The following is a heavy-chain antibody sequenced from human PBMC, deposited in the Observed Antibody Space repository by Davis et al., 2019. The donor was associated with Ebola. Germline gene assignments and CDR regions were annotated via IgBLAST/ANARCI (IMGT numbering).Heavy chain of an antibody. V-gene: IGHV1-18*04. J-gene: IGHJ5*02. D-gene: IGHD3-10*01. Sequence: ASVTVSCKASGFTFSTPGISWVRQAPGQGLEWMGWISDFARTTNYAQKFQGRVTMTTDTSTRTAYMELRGLGSDDTAVYYCARARKYYYGSGSSNWFDPWGQGTLVTVSS. CDR2: ISDFARTT. CDR1: GFTFSTPG. CDR3: ARARKYYYGSGSSNWFDP.